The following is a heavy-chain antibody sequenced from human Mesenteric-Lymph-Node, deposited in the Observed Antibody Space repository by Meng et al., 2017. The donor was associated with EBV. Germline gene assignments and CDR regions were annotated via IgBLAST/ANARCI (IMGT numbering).Heavy chain of an antibody. D-gene: IGHD6-19*01. J-gene: IGHJ4*01. Sequence: QDQLVESGAEVKKPGASVKVSFKASGYTFTSYAMHWLRQAPGQRLEWMGWINAGNGNTKYSEKFQGRVTITRDTFASTAYMELSSLRSEDTAVYYCARGASTSWPVDYWGHGTLVTVSS. CDR2: INAGNGNT. CDR1: GYTFTSYA. V-gene: IGHV1-3*01. CDR3: ARGASTSWPVDY.